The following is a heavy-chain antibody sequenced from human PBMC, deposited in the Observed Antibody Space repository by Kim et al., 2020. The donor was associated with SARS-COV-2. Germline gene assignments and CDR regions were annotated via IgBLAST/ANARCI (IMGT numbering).Heavy chain of an antibody. J-gene: IGHJ4*02. CDR2: INPNSGGT. CDR1: GYTFTGYY. Sequence: ASVKVSCKASGYTFTGYYMHWVRQAPGQGLEWMGWINPNSGGTNYAQKFQGRVTMTRDTSISTAYMELSRLRSDDTAVYYCARVPPSVRGVIWTYFDYWGQGTLVTVSS. CDR3: ARVPPSVRGVIWTYFDY. D-gene: IGHD3-10*01. V-gene: IGHV1-2*02.